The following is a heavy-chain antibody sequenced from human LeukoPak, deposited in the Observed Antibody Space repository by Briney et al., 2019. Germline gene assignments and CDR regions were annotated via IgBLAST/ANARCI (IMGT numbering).Heavy chain of an antibody. J-gene: IGHJ2*01. Sequence: GASVKVSCKASGGTFSSYAISWVRQAPGQGLEWMGRIIPILGIANYAQKFQGRVTFTADKSTSTAYMELSSLRSEDTAVYYCARESTGYYTGYFDLWGRGTLVTVSS. V-gene: IGHV1-69*04. D-gene: IGHD3/OR15-3a*01. CDR1: GGTFSSYA. CDR3: ARESTGYYTGYFDL. CDR2: IIPILGIA.